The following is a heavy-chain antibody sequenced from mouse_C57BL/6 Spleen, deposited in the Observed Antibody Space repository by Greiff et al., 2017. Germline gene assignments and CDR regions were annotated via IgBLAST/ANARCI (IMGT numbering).Heavy chain of an antibody. Sequence: VKLVESGPGLVQPSQSLSITCTVSGFSLTSYGVHWVRQSPGKGLEWLGVIWSGGSTDYNAPFISRLSISKDNSKSQVFFKMNSLQADDTAIYYCARGTMVTLFDYWGQGTTLTVSS. CDR3: ARGTMVTLFDY. V-gene: IGHV2-2*01. D-gene: IGHD2-2*01. CDR1: GFSLTSYG. CDR2: IWSGGST. J-gene: IGHJ2*01.